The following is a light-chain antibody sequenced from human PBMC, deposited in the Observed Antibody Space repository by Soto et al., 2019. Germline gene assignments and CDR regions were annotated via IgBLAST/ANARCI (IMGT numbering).Light chain of an antibody. V-gene: IGKV1-9*01. CDR1: QGISSY. Sequence: DIQLTQSPSFLSASVGDRVTITCRASQGISSYLAWYQQKPGKAPKFLIYAASTLQSGVPSRFSGSGSGTEFTLTISSLQPDDFATYYCQQYNSYSFGQGTKVDIK. CDR3: QQYNSYS. CDR2: AAS. J-gene: IGKJ1*01.